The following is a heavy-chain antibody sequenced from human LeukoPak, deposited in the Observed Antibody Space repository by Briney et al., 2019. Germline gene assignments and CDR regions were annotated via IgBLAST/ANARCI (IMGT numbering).Heavy chain of an antibody. CDR2: MNPNSGNT. CDR3: ARGLFRSGSGSYYRGIGY. V-gene: IGHV1-8*01. CDR1: GYTFTSYD. Sequence: ASVKVSCKASGYTFTSYDINWVRQATGQGLEWMGWMNPNSGNTGYAQKFQGRVTMTRNTSISTAYMELSSLRSEDTAVYYCARGLFRSGSGSYYRGIGYWGQGTLVTVSS. D-gene: IGHD3-10*01. J-gene: IGHJ4*02.